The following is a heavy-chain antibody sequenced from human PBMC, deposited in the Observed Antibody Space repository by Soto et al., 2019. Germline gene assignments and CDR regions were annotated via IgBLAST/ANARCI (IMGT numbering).Heavy chain of an antibody. V-gene: IGHV1-58*01. D-gene: IGHD3-22*01. CDR3: AAEDYYYDSSGYSWFVDAFDI. CDR2: IVVSSGNT. Sequence: GASVKVSYKASGFTFTSSAVQWVRQARGQRLEWIGWIVVSSGNTNYAQKFQERVTITRDMSTSTAYMELSSLRSEDTAVYYCAAEDYYYDSSGYSWFVDAFDIWGQGTMVTVSS. J-gene: IGHJ3*02. CDR1: GFTFTSSA.